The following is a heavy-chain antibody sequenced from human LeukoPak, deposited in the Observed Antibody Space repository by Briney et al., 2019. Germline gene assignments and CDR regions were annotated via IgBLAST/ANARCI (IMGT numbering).Heavy chain of an antibody. D-gene: IGHD2-15*01. CDR1: GFTFSNYA. V-gene: IGHV3-23*01. CDR2: ISDSAVGT. Sequence: GGSLRLSCATSGFTFSNYAMSWVRQAPGKGLEWVSIISDSAVGTYYTDSVKGRFTISRDNSKNTLYLQMNSLRAEDTAIYYCAKDALGSPAYWGQGTLVTVSS. CDR3: AKDALGSPAY. J-gene: IGHJ4*02.